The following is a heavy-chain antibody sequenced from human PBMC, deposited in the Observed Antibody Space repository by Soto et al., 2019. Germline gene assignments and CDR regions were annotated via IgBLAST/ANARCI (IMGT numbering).Heavy chain of an antibody. CDR1: GGSISSYY. V-gene: IGHV4-59*08. CDR2: IYYSGST. CDR3: ARHRDEWLVLDY. D-gene: IGHD6-19*01. J-gene: IGHJ4*02. Sequence: SETLSLTCTVSGGSISSYYWSWIRQPPGKGLEWIGYIYYSGSTNYNPSLKSRVTISVDTSKNQFSLKLSSVTAADTAVYYCARHRDEWLVLDYWGQGTLVTVSS.